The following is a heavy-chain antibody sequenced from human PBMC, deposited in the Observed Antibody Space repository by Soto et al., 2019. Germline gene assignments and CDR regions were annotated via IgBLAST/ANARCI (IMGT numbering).Heavy chain of an antibody. CDR1: GGSISSGGYS. D-gene: IGHD2-21*02. V-gene: IGHV4-30-2*01. J-gene: IGHJ5*02. CDR2: IYHSGST. CDR3: ARVTGGNSDWFDP. Sequence: SETLSLTCAVSGGSISSGGYSWSWIRQPPGKGLEWIGYIYHSGSTYYNPSLKSRVTISVDRSKNQFSLKPSSVTAADTAVYYCARVTGGNSDWFDPWGQGTLVTVSS.